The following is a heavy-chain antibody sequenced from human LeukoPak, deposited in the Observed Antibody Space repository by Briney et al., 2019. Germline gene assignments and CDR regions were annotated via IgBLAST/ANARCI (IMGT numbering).Heavy chain of an antibody. J-gene: IGHJ4*02. CDR2: IYRDGDT. D-gene: IGHD3-10*01. CDR1: GFTVSSNY. Sequence: QSGGSLRLSCAASGFTVSSNYMSWVRQAPGRGLEWVSVIYRDGDTRYADSVKGRFTISRDNSKNTLYLQMNSLRAEDTALYYCARERGRGVITPYFDQWGQGSLVTVSS. V-gene: IGHV3-66*01. CDR3: ARERGRGVITPYFDQ.